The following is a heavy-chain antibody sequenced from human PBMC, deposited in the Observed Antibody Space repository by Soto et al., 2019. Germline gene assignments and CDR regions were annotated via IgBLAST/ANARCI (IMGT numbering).Heavy chain of an antibody. D-gene: IGHD1-26*01. CDR2: IYYSGST. J-gene: IGHJ5*02. Sequence: SETLSLTCTVSGGSISSYYWSWIRQPPGKGLEWIGYIYYSGSTNYNPSLKSRVTISVDTSKNQFSLKLSSVTAADTAVYYCARESGRGVYNWFDTWGQETLVTVSS. CDR3: ARESGRGVYNWFDT. V-gene: IGHV4-59*01. CDR1: GGSISSYY.